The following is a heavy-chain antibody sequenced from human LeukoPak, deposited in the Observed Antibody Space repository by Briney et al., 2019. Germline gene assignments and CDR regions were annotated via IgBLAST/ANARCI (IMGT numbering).Heavy chain of an antibody. CDR3: AREPADSSGYYYVSDYFDY. Sequence: ASVKVSCKASGYTFTGYYMHWVRRAPGQGLEWMGWINPNSGGTNYAQKFQGRVTMTRDTSISTAYMELSRLRSDDTAVYYCAREPADSSGYYYVSDYFDYWGQGTLVTVSS. D-gene: IGHD3-22*01. V-gene: IGHV1-2*02. J-gene: IGHJ4*02. CDR2: INPNSGGT. CDR1: GYTFTGYY.